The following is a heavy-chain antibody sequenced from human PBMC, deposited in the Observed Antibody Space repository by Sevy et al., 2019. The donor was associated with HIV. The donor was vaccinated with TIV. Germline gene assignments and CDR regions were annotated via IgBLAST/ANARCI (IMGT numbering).Heavy chain of an antibody. CDR3: TRWKAAQSIFDY. J-gene: IGHJ4*02. CDR1: GFTFGDYC. V-gene: IGHV3-49*04. CDR2: LKSDVYGGTV. Sequence: GGSLRLSCTASGFTFGDYCMSWVRQAPGKGLEWVAFLKSDVYGGTVDHAASVRGRFVISRDESKTIAYLQMNDLKTEDTGVYYCTRWKAAQSIFDYWGQGALVTVSS. D-gene: IGHD6-13*01.